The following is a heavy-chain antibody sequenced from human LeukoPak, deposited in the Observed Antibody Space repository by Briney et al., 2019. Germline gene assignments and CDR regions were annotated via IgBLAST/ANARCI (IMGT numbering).Heavy chain of an antibody. CDR3: ARDRHIAAAVYYYYMDV. Sequence: ASVKVSCKASGYTFTSYIISWVRQAPGQGLEWMGWIYADNGNTDYAQRVQGRVTMTTDTSTSTAYMELRSLRSDDTAVYYCARDRHIAAAVYYYYMDVWGKGTPVTVSS. V-gene: IGHV1-18*01. CDR2: IYADNGNT. D-gene: IGHD6-13*01. J-gene: IGHJ6*03. CDR1: GYTFTSYI.